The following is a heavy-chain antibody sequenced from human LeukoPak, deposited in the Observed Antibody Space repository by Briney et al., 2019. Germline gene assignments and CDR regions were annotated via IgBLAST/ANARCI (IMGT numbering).Heavy chain of an antibody. CDR2: IRGKAYGGTT. D-gene: IGHD3-16*02. CDR1: GFTFGDYA. J-gene: IGHJ4*02. Sequence: GGSLRLSCTASGFTFGDYAMSWFRQAPGKGLEWVGFIRGKAYGGTTEYAASVKGRFTISRDDSKSIAYLQMNSLKTEDTAVYYCTRDPNEYVWGSYRALDYWGQGTLVTVSS. V-gene: IGHV3-49*03. CDR3: TRDPNEYVWGSYRALDY.